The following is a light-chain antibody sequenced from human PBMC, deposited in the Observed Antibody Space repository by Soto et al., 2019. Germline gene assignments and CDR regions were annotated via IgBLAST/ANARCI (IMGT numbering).Light chain of an antibody. V-gene: IGLV2-23*02. CDR1: SRDFGSYNL. CDR3: CSYAGSSTPVV. J-gene: IGLJ2*01. CDR2: EVS. Sequence: QSALTQPASVSGSPGQSITISSMGTSRDFGSYNLVSWYQQHPGKAPKLMIYEVSKRPSGVSNRFSGSKSGNTASLTISGLQAEDEADYYCCSYAGSSTPVVFGGGTKVTVL.